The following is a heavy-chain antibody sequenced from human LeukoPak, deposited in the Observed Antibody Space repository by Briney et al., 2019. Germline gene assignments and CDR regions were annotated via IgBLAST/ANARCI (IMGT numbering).Heavy chain of an antibody. V-gene: IGHV1-18*01. CDR1: GYTFTSYG. CDR2: ISAYNGNT. CDR3: ERAIAVAGRLEFDY. Sequence: GASVKVSCKASGYTFTSYGISWVRQAPGQGLEWMGWISAYNGNTNYAQKLQGRVTMTTDTSTSTAYMELRSLRSDDTAVYYCERAIAVAGRLEFDYWGQGTLVTVSS. J-gene: IGHJ4*02. D-gene: IGHD6-19*01.